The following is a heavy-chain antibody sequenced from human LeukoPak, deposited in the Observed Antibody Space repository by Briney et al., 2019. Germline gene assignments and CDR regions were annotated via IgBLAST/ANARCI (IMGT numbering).Heavy chain of an antibody. J-gene: IGHJ4*02. Sequence: PSETLSLTCTVSGYSISSGYYWGWIRQPPGKGLEWIGSIYHSGSTYYNPSLKSRVTMSLDTSKNQFSLRLSSVTAADTAVYYCARDWDYYDSSGYQGYWGQGTLVTVSS. CDR1: GYSISSGYY. D-gene: IGHD3-22*01. CDR2: IYHSGST. V-gene: IGHV4-38-2*02. CDR3: ARDWDYYDSSGYQGY.